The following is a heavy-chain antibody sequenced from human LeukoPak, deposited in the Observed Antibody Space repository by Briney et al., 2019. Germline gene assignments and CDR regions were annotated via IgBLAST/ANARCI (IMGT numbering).Heavy chain of an antibody. CDR2: IWYDGSNK. CDR1: GYTFSSYG. Sequence: GESLKISCAASGYTFSSYGMHWVRQAPGKGLEWVAVIWYDGSNKYYADSVKGRFTISRDNSKNTLYLQMNSLRAEDTAVYYCTNYYASRPTSCTSNNFDYWGQGTPVTVSS. CDR3: TNYYASRPTSCTSNNFDY. D-gene: IGHD3-22*01. J-gene: IGHJ4*02. V-gene: IGHV3-30*02.